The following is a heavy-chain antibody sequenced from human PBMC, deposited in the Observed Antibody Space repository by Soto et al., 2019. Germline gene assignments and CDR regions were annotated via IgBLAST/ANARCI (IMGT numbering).Heavy chain of an antibody. J-gene: IGHJ6*02. D-gene: IGHD6-13*01. V-gene: IGHV3-30-3*01. CDR1: GFTFSSYA. CDR2: ISYDGSNK. CDR3: ARAKYISNWFLTSPYYYCGRDV. Sequence: QVQLVESGGGVVQPGRSLRLSCAASGFTFSSYAMHWVRQAPGKGLEWVAVISYDGSNKYYADSVKGRFTISRDNSKKSLYLQMNRLRAEDTAVYYCARAKYISNWFLTSPYYYCGRDVWGQGTTVTVS.